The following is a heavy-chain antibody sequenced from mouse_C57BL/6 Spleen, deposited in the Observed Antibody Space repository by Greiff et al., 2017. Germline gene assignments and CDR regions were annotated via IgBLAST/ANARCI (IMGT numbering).Heavy chain of an antibody. V-gene: IGHV1-59*01. CDR3: ARSLGYDKSLDY. D-gene: IGHD2-2*01. CDR1: GYTFTSYW. CDR2: IDPSDSYT. Sequence: QVQLQQPGAELVRPGTSVKLSCKASGYTFTSYWMHWVKQRPGQGLEWIGVIDPSDSYTNYNQKFKGKATLTVDTSSSTAYMQLSSLTSEDSAVYYCARSLGYDKSLDYWGQGTTLTVSS. J-gene: IGHJ2*01.